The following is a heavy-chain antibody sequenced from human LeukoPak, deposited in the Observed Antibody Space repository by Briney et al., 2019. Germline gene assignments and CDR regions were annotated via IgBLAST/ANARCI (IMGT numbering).Heavy chain of an antibody. CDR1: GDSLTSSSHY. D-gene: IGHD2-21*02. J-gene: IGHJ3*02. V-gene: IGHV4-39*01. CDR2: LHHTGRN. CDR3: VAEMTASAAFDI. Sequence: PSETLSLPCTVSGDSLTSSSHYWGWIRQPPGKRLQWVASLHHTGRNYSNAALKSRVSISMDTAKSQFSLKVNSVTAADSGVYYCVAEMTASAAFDIWGQGNMLAVSS.